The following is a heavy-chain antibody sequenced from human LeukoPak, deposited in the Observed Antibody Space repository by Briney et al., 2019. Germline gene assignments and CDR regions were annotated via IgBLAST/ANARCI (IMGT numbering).Heavy chain of an antibody. V-gene: IGHV1-2*02. D-gene: IGHD4/OR15-4a*01. CDR3: AGAPRYGGLGFDS. Sequence: ASVKVSCKASAYTFTDFLMHWLRQAPGQGLEWMGWINPNSGGTNYAQSFQGRVTMTRATSISTAYMELSRLRSGDTAVYYCAGAPRYGGLGFDSWGQGTLVTVSS. CDR1: AYTFTDFL. CDR2: INPNSGGT. J-gene: IGHJ4*02.